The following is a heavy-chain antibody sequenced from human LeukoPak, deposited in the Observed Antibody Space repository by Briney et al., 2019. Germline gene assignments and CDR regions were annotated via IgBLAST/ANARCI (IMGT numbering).Heavy chain of an antibody. CDR3: TRPHPRGDWNDARNWFDP. D-gene: IGHD1-1*01. V-gene: IGHV3-73*01. J-gene: IGHJ5*02. Sequence: PGGSLRLSCAASGFTFSGAWMSWVRQAPGKGLEWVGRIRTKVNNYATAYAASVKGRFTISRDDSRNTAYLQMDSLKTEDTAVYYCTRPHPRGDWNDARNWFDPWGQGTLVTVSS. CDR1: GFTFSGAW. CDR2: IRTKVNNYAT.